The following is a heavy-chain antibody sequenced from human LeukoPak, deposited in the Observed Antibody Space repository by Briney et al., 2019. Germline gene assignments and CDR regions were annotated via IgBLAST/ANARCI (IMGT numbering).Heavy chain of an antibody. D-gene: IGHD6-19*01. J-gene: IGHJ4*02. Sequence: PGGSLRLSCAASGFTFSSYTMHWVRQAPGKGLEWVAVMSYDGNNKYYADSVKGRSTISRDNSKNTLYLQMNSLRAEDTAVYYCARPYSSGWSLPFDYWGQGTLVTVSS. CDR1: GFTFSSYT. V-gene: IGHV3-30*04. CDR3: ARPYSSGWSLPFDY. CDR2: MSYDGNNK.